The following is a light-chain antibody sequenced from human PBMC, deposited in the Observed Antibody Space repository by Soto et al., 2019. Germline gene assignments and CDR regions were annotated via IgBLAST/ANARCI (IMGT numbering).Light chain of an antibody. J-gene: IGKJ1*01. CDR1: QSISSW. CDR2: KAS. V-gene: IGKV1-5*03. CDR3: QQYNSYSR. Sequence: DIQMTQSPSTLSASVGDRVTITCRASQSISSWLAWYQQKPGKAPKLLIYKASSLESGGPSRFSCSGSGTEFTLTISSLQPDDFATYYCQQYNSYSRFGQGTKVEIK.